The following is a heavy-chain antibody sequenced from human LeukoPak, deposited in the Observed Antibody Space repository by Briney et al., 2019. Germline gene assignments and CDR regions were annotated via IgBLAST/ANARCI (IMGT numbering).Heavy chain of an antibody. CDR2: ISSSSYYI. CDR1: GFTFSSYS. V-gene: IGHV3-21*01. CDR3: ARWGSYPEGSYYFYGMDV. J-gene: IGHJ6*02. D-gene: IGHD1-26*01. Sequence: GGSLRLSCAASGFTFSSYSMNWVRQAPGKGLEWVSSISSSSYYIYYADSMKGRFTISRDNAKNSVYLQMNSLRAEDTAVYYCARWGSYPEGSYYFYGMDVWGQGTTVTVSS.